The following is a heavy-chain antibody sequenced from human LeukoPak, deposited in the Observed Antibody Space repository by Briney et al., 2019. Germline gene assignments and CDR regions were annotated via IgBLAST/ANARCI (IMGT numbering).Heavy chain of an antibody. Sequence: GGSLRLSCVTSGFTFSSYGMHWVRQAPGKGLEWVAFIRYDESNKYYADSVKGRFTISRDNSKDTLYLQMNSLRAEDTAVYYCAKGDKPGYWGQGTLITVSS. CDR3: AKGDKPGY. D-gene: IGHD1-14*01. CDR2: IRYDESNK. CDR1: GFTFSSYG. J-gene: IGHJ4*02. V-gene: IGHV3-30*02.